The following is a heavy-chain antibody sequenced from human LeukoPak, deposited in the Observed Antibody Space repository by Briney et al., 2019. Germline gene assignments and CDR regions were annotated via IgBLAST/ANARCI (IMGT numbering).Heavy chain of an antibody. CDR3: AREWGRECWELPNFDH. J-gene: IGHJ4*02. CDR1: GYTFTSYG. CDR2: ISAYNGKT. V-gene: IGHV1-18*01. Sequence: ASVTVSYKASGYTFTSYGISWVRQAPGQGLEGMGWISAYNGKTNYAQKLQGRVTMTTDTSTSTAYMELRSLRPDDTAVYYCAREWGRECWELPNFDHWGQGPLLTVSS. D-gene: IGHD1-26*01.